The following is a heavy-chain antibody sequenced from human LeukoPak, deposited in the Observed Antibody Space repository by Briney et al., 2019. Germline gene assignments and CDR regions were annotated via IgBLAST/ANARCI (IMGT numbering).Heavy chain of an antibody. J-gene: IGHJ5*02. Sequence: SESLSLTCTVSGGSISSYYWSWIRQPPGKGLEWIGYIYYSGSTNYNPSLKSRVTISVDTSKNQFSLKLSSVTAADTAVYYCARGEKYLNNWFDPWGQGTLVTVSS. CDR1: GGSISSYY. V-gene: IGHV4-59*01. CDR2: IYYSGST. CDR3: ARGEKYLNNWFDP. D-gene: IGHD2-2*01.